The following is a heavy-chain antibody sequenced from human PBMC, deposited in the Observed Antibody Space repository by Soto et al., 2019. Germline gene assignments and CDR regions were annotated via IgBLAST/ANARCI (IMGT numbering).Heavy chain of an antibody. CDR3: AIEYISSPPYYPIGY. CDR1: GGTFSSYS. D-gene: IGHD6-6*01. Sequence: QVQLVQSGAEVKKPGSSVKVSCTASGGTFSSYSISWVRQAPGQGLEWMGGIIPIFGTANYAQKFQGRVTITADESTSTAYMELSSLRSEDTAVYYCAIEYISSPPYYPIGYWGQGTLVTVSS. CDR2: IIPIFGTA. J-gene: IGHJ4*02. V-gene: IGHV1-69*01.